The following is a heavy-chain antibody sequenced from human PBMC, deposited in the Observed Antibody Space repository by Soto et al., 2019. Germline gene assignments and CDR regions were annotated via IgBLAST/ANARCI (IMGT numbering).Heavy chain of an antibody. CDR2: ISGSGGST. CDR3: ARDVAATRYYYYMDV. D-gene: IGHD2-15*01. V-gene: IGHV3-23*01. CDR1: GFTFSSYA. Sequence: GGSLRLSCAASGFTFSSYAMSWVRQAPGKGLEWVSAISGSGGSTYYADSVKGRFTISRDNSKNTLYLQMNSLRAEDTAVYYCARDVAATRYYYYMDVWGKGTTVTVSS. J-gene: IGHJ6*03.